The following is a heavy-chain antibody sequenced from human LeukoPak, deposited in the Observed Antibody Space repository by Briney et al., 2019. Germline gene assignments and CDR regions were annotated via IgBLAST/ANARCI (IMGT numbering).Heavy chain of an antibody. Sequence: TSETLSLTCTVSGGSISSSSYYWGWIRQPPGKGLEWIGSIYYSGSTYYNPSLKSRVTISVDTSKNQFSLKLSSVTAADTAVYYCARRRRRLGGYMDVWGKGTTVTVSS. D-gene: IGHD4-23*01. CDR1: GGSISSSSYY. J-gene: IGHJ6*03. CDR3: ARRRRRLGGYMDV. CDR2: IYYSGST. V-gene: IGHV4-39*07.